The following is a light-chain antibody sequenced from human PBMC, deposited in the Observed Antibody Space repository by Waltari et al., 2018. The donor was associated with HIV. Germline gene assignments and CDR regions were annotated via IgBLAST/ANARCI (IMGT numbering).Light chain of an antibody. J-gene: IGLJ3*02. CDR1: SSNIGSHY. Sequence: QSVLTQPPSASGTPGQRVTIACSGSSSNIGSHYVYWYQQLPGTTTQLLIYRNHPRPAGVPDRVSGSKSGTSTSRAISGLRSEDEADYYCAAWDDSLSAPVFGGGTKRTVL. V-gene: IGLV1-47*01. CDR3: AAWDDSLSAPV. CDR2: RNH.